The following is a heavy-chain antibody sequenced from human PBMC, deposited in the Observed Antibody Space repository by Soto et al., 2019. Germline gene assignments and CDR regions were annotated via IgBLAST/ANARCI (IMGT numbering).Heavy chain of an antibody. V-gene: IGHV1-69*12. J-gene: IGHJ5*02. D-gene: IGHD2-15*01. Sequence: QVQLVQYGAEVKKPGSSVKVSCKASGGTFSSYAISWVRQPPGQGLEWMGGITPIFGTANYAQKIQGRVTITADESTSTAYMELSGLRSEHTAVYYCARYFIGAREGHNWLDPWGQGNLVTVSS. CDR3: ARYFIGAREGHNWLDP. CDR1: GGTFSSYA. CDR2: ITPIFGTA.